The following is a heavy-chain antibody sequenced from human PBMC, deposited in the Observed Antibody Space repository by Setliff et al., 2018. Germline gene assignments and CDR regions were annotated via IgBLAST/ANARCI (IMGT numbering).Heavy chain of an antibody. Sequence: SETLSLTCTVSGDSISSGGYYWSWIRQHPGKGLEWIGYIYYSGSTYYNPTPKSRVTISVDTSKNQFSLRLSSVTAADTAVYYCARVPRLLSVRNAFDIWGQGTMVTVSS. J-gene: IGHJ3*02. V-gene: IGHV4-31*03. CDR1: GDSISSGGYY. CDR2: IYYSGST. CDR3: ARVPRLLSVRNAFDI. D-gene: IGHD3-22*01.